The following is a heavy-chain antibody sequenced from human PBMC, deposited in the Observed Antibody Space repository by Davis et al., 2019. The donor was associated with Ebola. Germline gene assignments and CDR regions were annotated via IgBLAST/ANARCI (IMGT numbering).Heavy chain of an antibody. D-gene: IGHD4-17*01. CDR2: INGNGGTT. J-gene: IGHJ4*02. CDR1: GFIFANYA. CDR3: AKDLYGDYVGDY. Sequence: GESLKISCAASGFIFANYAMCWVRQAPGKGLEWVSEINGNGGTTYYAESAKGRFTISRDNSRNTLYLHMNSLRAEDTAVYYCAKDLYGDYVGDYWGQGTLVTVSS. V-gene: IGHV3-23*01.